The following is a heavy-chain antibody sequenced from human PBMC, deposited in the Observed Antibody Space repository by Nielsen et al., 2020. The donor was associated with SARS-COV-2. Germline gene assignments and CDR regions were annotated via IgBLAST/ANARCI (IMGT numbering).Heavy chain of an antibody. J-gene: IGHJ5*02. D-gene: IGHD3-10*01. CDR2: IGAAGDT. CDR1: GFTISNYD. Sequence: GGSLRLSCEAYGFTISNYDMHWVRQAAGKGLEWVSSIGAAGDTFYAGSVRGRFTISREDVENSLHLQMNSLRAGDMAVYYCTRGVGGWFDPWGQGTLVTVSS. V-gene: IGHV3-13*01. CDR3: TRGVGGWFDP.